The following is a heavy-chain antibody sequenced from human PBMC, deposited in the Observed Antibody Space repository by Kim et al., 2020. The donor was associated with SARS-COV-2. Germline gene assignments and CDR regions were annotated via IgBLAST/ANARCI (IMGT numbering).Heavy chain of an antibody. D-gene: IGHD5-12*01. J-gene: IGHJ2*01. CDR3: ARGPVDPKDGWYLYF. Sequence: GGSLRLSCAASGFSFSSYGLHWVRQAPGKGLEWVAYISYDARDKFYADSVKGRFTISRDNSKNTLYLQTNSLRVEDTAVFYCARGPVDPKDGWYLYFWGR. CDR1: GFSFSSYG. CDR2: ISYDARDK. V-gene: IGHV3-33*01.